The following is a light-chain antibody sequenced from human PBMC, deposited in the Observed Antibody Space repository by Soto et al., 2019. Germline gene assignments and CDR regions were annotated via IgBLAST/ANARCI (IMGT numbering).Light chain of an antibody. CDR1: SNDVGGYKY. CDR3: SLYTSENTYV. CDR2: EVS. Sequence: QSALTQPASVSGSPGQSITISCTGTSNDVGGYKYVSWYQQHPGKAPKLLIYEVSNRPSGVSNRFSASKSDNTASLTISGLRAEDEADYYCSLYTSENTYVFGTGTKVTVL. J-gene: IGLJ1*01. V-gene: IGLV2-14*01.